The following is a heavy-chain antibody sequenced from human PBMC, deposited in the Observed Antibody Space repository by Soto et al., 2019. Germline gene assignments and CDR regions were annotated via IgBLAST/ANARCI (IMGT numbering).Heavy chain of an antibody. V-gene: IGHV3-33*01. J-gene: IGHJ4*02. CDR2: IWYDGSNK. CDR1: GFTFSSYG. D-gene: IGHD2-15*01. Sequence: GGSLRPSCAASGFTFSSYGMHWVRQAPGKGLEWVAVIWYDGSNKYYADSVKGRFTISRDNSKNTLYLQMNSPRAEDTAVYYCARGPLDCSGGSCYRGFDYWGQGTLVTVSS. CDR3: ARGPLDCSGGSCYRGFDY.